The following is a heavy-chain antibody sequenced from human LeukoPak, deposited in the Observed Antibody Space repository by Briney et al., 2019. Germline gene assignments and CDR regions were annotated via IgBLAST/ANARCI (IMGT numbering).Heavy chain of an antibody. CDR1: GYTFTGYY. CDR2: IIPILGIA. Sequence: GASVKVSCKTSGYTFTGYYMHWVRQAPGQGLEWMGRIIPILGIANYAQKFQGRVTITADKSTSTAYMELSSLRSEDTAVYYCASTAGCSSTSCYGDDYWGQGTLVTVSS. V-gene: IGHV1-69*02. CDR3: ASTAGCSSTSCYGDDY. J-gene: IGHJ4*02. D-gene: IGHD2-2*01.